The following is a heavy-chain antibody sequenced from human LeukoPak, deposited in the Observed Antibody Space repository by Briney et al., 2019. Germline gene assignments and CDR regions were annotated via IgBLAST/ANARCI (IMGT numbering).Heavy chain of an antibody. V-gene: IGHV3-21*03. CDR1: GFTFGSYT. J-gene: IGHJ4*02. CDR2: IISSGSYI. D-gene: IGHD2-2*01. Sequence: GGSLRLSCAASGFTFGSYTMNWVRQAPGKGLEWVSSIISSGSYIYYEDSVKGRLTIFREKAKNSLYLQMNSLRAEDTAVYYCARDFGGYCSSSNCYLGWLDYWGQGTLVTVSS. CDR3: ARDFGGYCSSSNCYLGWLDY.